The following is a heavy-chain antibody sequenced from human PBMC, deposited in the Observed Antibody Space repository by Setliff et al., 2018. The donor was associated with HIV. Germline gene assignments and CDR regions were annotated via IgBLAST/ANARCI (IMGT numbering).Heavy chain of an antibody. V-gene: IGHV1-18*01. J-gene: IGHJ6*02. CDR1: GDTFTKYP. Sequence: ASVKVSCKTAGDTFTKYPFSWVRQDPGQGLEWMGWISTYSDETSYAQKLQGRVTMTTDTSTSTAYMELRRLRFDDTAVYYCARDVEHMMDVWGQGTTVTVSS. CDR3: ARDVEHMMDV. CDR2: ISTYSDET.